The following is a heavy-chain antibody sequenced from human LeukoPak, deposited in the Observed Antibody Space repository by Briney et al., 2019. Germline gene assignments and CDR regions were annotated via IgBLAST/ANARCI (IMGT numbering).Heavy chain of an antibody. CDR2: IIPIFGTA. J-gene: IGHJ6*03. D-gene: IGHD6-13*01. Sequence: ASAKVSCKASGGTFSSYAISWVRQAPEQGLEWMGGIIPIFGTANYAQKFQGRATITTDESTSTAYMELSSLRSEDTAVYYCARGRLQLVRVDYYYYYMDVWGKGTTVTVSS. V-gene: IGHV1-69*05. CDR3: ARGRLQLVRVDYYYYYMDV. CDR1: GGTFSSYA.